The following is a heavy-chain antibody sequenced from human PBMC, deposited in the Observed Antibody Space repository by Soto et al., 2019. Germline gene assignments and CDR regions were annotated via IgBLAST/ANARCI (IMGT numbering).Heavy chain of an antibody. Sequence: QVQLHQWGAGLLKPSETLSLTCAVYGGSFSGYFWNWIRQPPGKGLEWIGEISHSGSTNYNPSLKRRVPISVDTSKNQFSLKLSSLTAADTAVYYCARLTYYDSSGHDCFDPWGQGTLVTVSS. V-gene: IGHV4-34*01. D-gene: IGHD3-22*01. CDR1: GGSFSGYF. CDR2: ISHSGST. J-gene: IGHJ5*02. CDR3: ARLTYYDSSGHDCFDP.